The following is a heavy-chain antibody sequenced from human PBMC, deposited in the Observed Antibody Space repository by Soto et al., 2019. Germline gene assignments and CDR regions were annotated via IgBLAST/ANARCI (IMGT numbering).Heavy chain of an antibody. V-gene: IGHV1-24*01. Sequence: ASVKVSCKVSGYTLTELSMHWVRQAPGKGLEWMGGFDPEDGETIYAQKFQGRVTMTEDTSTDTAYMELSSLRSEDTAVYYCATETPGPTVYYYYYGMDVWGQGTTVTVSS. CDR1: GYTLTELS. J-gene: IGHJ6*02. CDR3: ATETPGPTVYYYYYGMDV. D-gene: IGHD4-4*01. CDR2: FDPEDGET.